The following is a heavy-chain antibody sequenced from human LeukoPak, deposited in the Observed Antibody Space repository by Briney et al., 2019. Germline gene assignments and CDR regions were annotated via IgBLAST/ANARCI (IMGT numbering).Heavy chain of an antibody. CDR2: ISPSGDIT. J-gene: IGHJ3*02. CDR3: AISMIVVVIPDAFDI. CDR1: GFTFSNHG. Sequence: GGSLRLSCAASGFTFSNHGMDWVRQAPGKGLEWVSGISPSGDITYYADSVKGRLTISRDNSKNTLYLEVISLAAEDTAVYYCAISMIVVVIPDAFDIWGQGTMVTVSS. V-gene: IGHV3-23*01. D-gene: IGHD3-22*01.